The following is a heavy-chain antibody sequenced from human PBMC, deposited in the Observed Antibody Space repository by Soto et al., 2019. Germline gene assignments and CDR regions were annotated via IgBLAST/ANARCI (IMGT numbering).Heavy chain of an antibody. D-gene: IGHD3-10*02. Sequence: QVQLVQSGAEVKKPGASVKVSCKASGYTFSSYGISWVRQAPGQGLEWMGWISAYNGNTNYAQKLQGRVTMTTDTSTSTAYMELRSLRSDDTAVYYCARDQILFGELLGPSDYWGQGTLVTVSS. V-gene: IGHV1-18*01. CDR1: GYTFSSYG. CDR2: ISAYNGNT. CDR3: ARDQILFGELLGPSDY. J-gene: IGHJ4*02.